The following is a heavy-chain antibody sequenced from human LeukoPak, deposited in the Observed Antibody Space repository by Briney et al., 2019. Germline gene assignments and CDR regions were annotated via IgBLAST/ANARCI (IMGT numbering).Heavy chain of an antibody. D-gene: IGHD1-1*01. CDR3: KSGGAAPGSFDY. J-gene: IGHJ4*02. CDR1: GFTFSSYW. Sequence: GGSQRLSCAASGFTFSSYWMSWMRQAPGKGLEWVANIKYDGNEEYYVDSVKGRFTISRDNAKNSLYLQLNSLRVEDTAVYYCKSGGAAPGSFDYWGQGTLVTVS. V-gene: IGHV3-7*01. CDR2: IKYDGNEE.